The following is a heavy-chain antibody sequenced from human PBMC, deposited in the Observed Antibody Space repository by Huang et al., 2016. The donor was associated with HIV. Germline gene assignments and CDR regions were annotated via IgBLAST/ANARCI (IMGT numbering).Heavy chain of an antibody. Sequence: QVQLQESGPGLVKPSQTLSLTCTVSGDSIRSGGYYWTWIRQSPAKGLGWIGYIYYSRSSDYNPSLKSRVSISIDAFKNRVSLKLKSVTVADTAVYYCARAPATHSVFFYWGQGTLVTVSA. V-gene: IGHV4-30-4*08. CDR2: IYYSRSS. CDR1: GDSIRSGGYY. CDR3: ARAPATHSVFFY. J-gene: IGHJ4*02. D-gene: IGHD3-3*01.